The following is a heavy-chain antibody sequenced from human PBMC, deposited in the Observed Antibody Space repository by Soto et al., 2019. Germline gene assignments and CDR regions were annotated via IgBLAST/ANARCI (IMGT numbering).Heavy chain of an antibody. CDR2: ISGSDGKT. J-gene: IGHJ4*02. Sequence: RRLSCAASGFSFGSYALSWVRQAPGKGLEWVSTISGSDGKTFYADSVKGRFSISRDTSQSTLYLQMNSLRADDTAMYYCARWSYLDYWGQGTRVTVYS. D-gene: IGHD3-3*01. CDR1: GFSFGSYA. CDR3: ARWSYLDY. V-gene: IGHV3-23*01.